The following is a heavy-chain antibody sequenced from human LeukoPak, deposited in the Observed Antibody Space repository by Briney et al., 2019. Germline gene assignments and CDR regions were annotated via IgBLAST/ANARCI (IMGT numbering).Heavy chain of an antibody. CDR2: MNQDGSHI. D-gene: IGHD3-22*01. CDR3: AKEMAARFYYDRRRDWFDP. Sequence: GESLRLSCAASGFTFSNYWMSWVRQAPGKGLEWLANMNQDGSHIYYVDSVKGRFTISRDNAKNSLYLQMNSLRAEDTAVYYCAKEMAARFYYDRRRDWFDPWGQGTLVTVSS. V-gene: IGHV3-7*03. J-gene: IGHJ5*02. CDR1: GFTFSNYW.